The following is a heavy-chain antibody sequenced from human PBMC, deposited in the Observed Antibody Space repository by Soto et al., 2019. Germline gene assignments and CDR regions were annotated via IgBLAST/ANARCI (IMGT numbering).Heavy chain of an antibody. V-gene: IGHV4-59*08. CDR2: IYYSGST. CDR3: ARRSPNRIAAAGTFDY. J-gene: IGHJ4*02. Sequence: LSETLSLTCTVSGGSISSYYWSWIRQPPGKGLEWIGYIYYSGSTNYNPSLKSRVTISVDTSKNQFSLKLSSVTAADTAVYYCARRSPNRIAAAGTFDYWGQGTLVTVSS. D-gene: IGHD6-13*01. CDR1: GGSISSYY.